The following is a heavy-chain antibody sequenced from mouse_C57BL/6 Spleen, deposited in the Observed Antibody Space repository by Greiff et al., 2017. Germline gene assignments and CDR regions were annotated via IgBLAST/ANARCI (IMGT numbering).Heavy chain of an antibody. D-gene: IGHD1-1*01. V-gene: IGHV1-82*01. J-gene: IGHJ2*01. Sequence: VQLQQSGPELVKPGASVKISCKASGYAFSSSWMNWVKQRPGKGLEWIGRIYPGDGDTNYNGKFKGKATLTADKSSSTAYMQLSSLTSEDSAVYFCARSGLFITTVVFDYWGQGTTLTVSS. CDR1: GYAFSSSW. CDR3: ARSGLFITTVVFDY. CDR2: IYPGDGDT.